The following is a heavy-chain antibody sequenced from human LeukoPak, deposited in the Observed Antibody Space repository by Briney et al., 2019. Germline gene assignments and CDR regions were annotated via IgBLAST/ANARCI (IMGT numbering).Heavy chain of an antibody. D-gene: IGHD3-10*01. CDR2: IIPILGIA. CDR3: ATKRITMVRGVIEPGYYYYGMDV. CDR1: GGTFSSYA. V-gene: IGHV1-69*04. J-gene: IGHJ6*02. Sequence: GSSVKVSCKASGGTFSSYAISWVRQAPGQGLEWMGRIIPILGIANYAQKLQGRVTITADKSTSTAYMELSSLRSEDTAVYYCATKRITMVRGVIEPGYYYYGMDVWGQGTTVTVSS.